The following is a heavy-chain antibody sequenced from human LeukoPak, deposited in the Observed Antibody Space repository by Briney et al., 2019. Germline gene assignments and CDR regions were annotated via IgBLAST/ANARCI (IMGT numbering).Heavy chain of an antibody. CDR3: ARDTGITMIVVVITLICGAAFDI. CDR2: ISSSSHSI. Sequence: PGGSLRLSCAASGFAFSNYNMNWVRQAPGKGLEWVSYISSSSHSICYADSGKGRFTISRDNSKNTLYLQMNSLRAEDTAVYYCARDTGITMIVVVITLICGAAFDIWGQGTMVTVSS. D-gene: IGHD3-22*01. V-gene: IGHV3-48*01. CDR1: GFAFSNYN. J-gene: IGHJ3*02.